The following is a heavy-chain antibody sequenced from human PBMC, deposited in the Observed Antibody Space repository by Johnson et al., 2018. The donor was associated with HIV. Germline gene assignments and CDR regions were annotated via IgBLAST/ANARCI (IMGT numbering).Heavy chain of an antibody. CDR2: ISYDGSNQ. J-gene: IGHJ3*02. V-gene: IGHV3-30-3*01. CDR1: GFTFSSYA. D-gene: IGHD3-10*01. CDR3: ARDPKRSGSYYKDAFDI. Sequence: QVQLVESGGGVVQPGRSLRLSCAASGFTFSSYAMHWVRQAPGKGLAWVAVISYDGSNQYYADSVKGRFTISRDNSKNTLYLQMNSLRAEDTAVYYCARDPKRSGSYYKDAFDIWGQGTMVTVSS.